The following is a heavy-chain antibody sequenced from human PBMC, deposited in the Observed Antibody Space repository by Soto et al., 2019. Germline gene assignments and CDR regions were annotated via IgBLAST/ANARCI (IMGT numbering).Heavy chain of an antibody. CDR1: GFSFSSVW. Sequence: EVQLVESGGGLVKPGGSLRLSCAASGFSFSSVWMNWVRQAPGKGLEWVGRIRSHAEGGTADYAAPVKGRFTSSRDDSTYTLYLQLTSLKTEDTAVYYCSTGYYERTFPFDHWGQGTLVTVSS. D-gene: IGHD3-3*01. CDR3: STGYYERTFPFDH. CDR2: IRSHAEGGTA. V-gene: IGHV3-15*07. J-gene: IGHJ4*02.